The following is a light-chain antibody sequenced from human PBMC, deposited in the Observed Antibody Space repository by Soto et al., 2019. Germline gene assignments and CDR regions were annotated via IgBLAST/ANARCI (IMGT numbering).Light chain of an antibody. CDR3: QLYDTFPLT. CDR2: DAS. V-gene: IGKV3D-20*01. CDR1: QSVSSSR. J-gene: IGKJ4*01. Sequence: VLNKSPSTLSLSPGERATLSCGASQSVSSSRVAWYQQKPALAPRLLIYDASNRATGIPARFSGSGSGTEFTLTISSLQPDDFAPYYCQLYDTFPLTFGGGTKVDI.